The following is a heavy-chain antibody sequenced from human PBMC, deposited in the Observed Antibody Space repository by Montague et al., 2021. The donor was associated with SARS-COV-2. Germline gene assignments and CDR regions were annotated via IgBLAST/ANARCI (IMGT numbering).Heavy chain of an antibody. CDR2: IYYSWST. D-gene: IGHD3-9*01. CDR3: ARHAFGYFDWLNQGYFVY. Sequence: SETLSLTCTVSGGSISSYYCSWIWHLPGKGLEWIGYIYYSWSTNYNPSPYIRLTISVDSSKSQFSLKLSSVIAADTVVYYCARHAFGYFDWLNQGYFVYWGQGTLVTVSS. V-gene: IGHV4-59*08. J-gene: IGHJ4*02. CDR1: GGSISSYY.